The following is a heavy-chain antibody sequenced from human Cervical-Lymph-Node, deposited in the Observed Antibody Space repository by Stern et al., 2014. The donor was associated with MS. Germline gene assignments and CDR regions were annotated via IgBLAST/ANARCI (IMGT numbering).Heavy chain of an antibody. J-gene: IGHJ5*02. V-gene: IGHV1-69*01. D-gene: IGHD6-13*01. Sequence: QLVQSGAEVTKPGSSVQVSCKASGGTFSKFPSSWVRQAPGQGLEWMGGIFPVFGTPTYAQEFRGRVTITADVSTNKVFMELMMLRTDDTAVYYWATSSETRDRWYSVGYDLWGQGTLVTVSS. CDR1: GGTFSKFP. CDR3: ATSSETRDRWYSVGYDL. CDR2: IFPVFGTP.